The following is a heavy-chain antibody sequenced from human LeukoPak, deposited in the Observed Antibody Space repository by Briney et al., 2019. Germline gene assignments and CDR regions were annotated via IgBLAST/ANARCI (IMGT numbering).Heavy chain of an antibody. CDR1: GFTLSSYS. CDR2: IKQDGSEK. D-gene: IGHD6-13*01. J-gene: IGHJ3*02. Sequence: GGSLRLSCAASGFTLSSYSMNWVRQAPGKGLEWVANIKQDGSEKYYVDSVKGRFTISRDNAKNSLYLQMNSLRAEDTAVYYCAREKSWFDAFDIWGQGTMVTVSS. V-gene: IGHV3-7*01. CDR3: AREKSWFDAFDI.